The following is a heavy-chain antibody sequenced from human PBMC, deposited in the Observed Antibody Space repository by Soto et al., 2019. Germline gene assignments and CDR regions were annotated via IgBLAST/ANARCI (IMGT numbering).Heavy chain of an antibody. D-gene: IGHD3-3*01. J-gene: IGHJ6*03. CDR3: AIHNGPFGVVINRYYYYMDV. CDR1: GYSFTSYW. Sequence: PGESLKISCKGSGYSFTSYWIGWVRQMPGKSLKRIKINYPGDSDTRYSPSLQGQVTISADKSISTAYLQWSSLKASDTAMYYCAIHNGPFGVVINRYYYYMDVWGKGTTVTVSS. V-gene: IGHV5-51*01. CDR2: NYPGDSDT.